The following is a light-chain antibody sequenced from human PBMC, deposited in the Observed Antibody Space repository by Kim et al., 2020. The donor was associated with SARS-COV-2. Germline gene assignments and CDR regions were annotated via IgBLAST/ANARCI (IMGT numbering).Light chain of an antibody. V-gene: IGLV3-1*01. J-gene: IGLJ1*01. CDR2: QDS. Sequence: VDPGQIASITCSGYKLGDKYACWYQQKPGQSPVLVIYQDSKRPSGIPERFSGSNSGNTATLTIRGTQAMDEADYYCQAWDSSTEVFGTGTKVTVL. CDR1: KLGDKY. CDR3: QAWDSSTEV.